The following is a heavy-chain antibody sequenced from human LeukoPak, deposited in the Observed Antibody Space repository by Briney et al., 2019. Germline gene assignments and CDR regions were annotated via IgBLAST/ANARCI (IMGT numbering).Heavy chain of an antibody. D-gene: IGHD6-6*01. V-gene: IGHV4-39*01. J-gene: IGHJ4*02. CDR1: GGSISSSSYY. CDR3: ARRSIAARPDY. CDR2: IYYSGST. Sequence: SETLSLTCTVSGGSISSSSYYWGWIRQPPGKGLEWIGSIYYSGSTYYNPSLKSRVAISVDTSKNQFSLKLSSATAADTAVYYCARRSIAARPDYWGQGTLVTVSS.